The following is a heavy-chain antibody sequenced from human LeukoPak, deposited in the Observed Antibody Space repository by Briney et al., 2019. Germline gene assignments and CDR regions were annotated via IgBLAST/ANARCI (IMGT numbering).Heavy chain of an antibody. CDR3: AHQSSGWRYYFDY. J-gene: IGHJ4*02. D-gene: IGHD6-19*01. CDR2: ISSSGRTM. V-gene: IGHV3-48*03. Sequence: VGSLRLSCAASGFSFSSYEMNWVRQAPGKGLEWVSYISSSGRTMYYADSVKGRFTISRDNAKNSLYLQMNSLRAEDTAVYYCAHQSSGWRYYFDYWGQGTLVTVSS. CDR1: GFSFSSYE.